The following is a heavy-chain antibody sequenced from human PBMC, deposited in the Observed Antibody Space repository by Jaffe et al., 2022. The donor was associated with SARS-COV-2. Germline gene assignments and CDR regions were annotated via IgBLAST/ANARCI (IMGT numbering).Heavy chain of an antibody. CDR1: GFTFDDYA. CDR3: TKDIGSFLGRFYFAS. Sequence: EVQLVESGGGLVQPGRSLRLSCAASGFTFDDYAMHWVRQTPGKGLEWVAGINWNSGIIDYADSVKGRFTISRDNAKNSLYLQMNSLRPEDTAFYYCTKDIGSFLGRFYFASWGQGTLVTVSS. V-gene: IGHV3-9*01. J-gene: IGHJ4*02. CDR2: INWNSGII. D-gene: IGHD1-26*01.